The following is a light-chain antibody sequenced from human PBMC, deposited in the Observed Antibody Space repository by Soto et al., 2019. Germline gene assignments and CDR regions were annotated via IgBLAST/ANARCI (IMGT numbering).Light chain of an antibody. CDR1: QDNSNY. V-gene: IGKV1-33*01. CDR2: DAS. CDR3: QQDDNLPPFARPAGIRLT. Sequence: DIQMTQSPSSLSASVGDRVTITCQASQDNSNYLNWYQQKPGKAPKLLIYDASNLETGVPSRFSGSGSGTECTRTISSLQPEEIATYHCQQDDNLPPFARPAGIRLTCGPGTKGDIK. J-gene: IGKJ3*01.